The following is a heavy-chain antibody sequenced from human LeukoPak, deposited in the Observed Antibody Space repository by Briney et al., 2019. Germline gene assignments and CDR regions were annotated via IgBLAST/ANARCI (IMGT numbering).Heavy chain of an antibody. D-gene: IGHD2-21*01. CDR1: GFTFSDYY. Sequence: PGGSLRLSCAASGFTFSDYYMSWIRQAPGKGLEWVSYISSSGSTIYYADSVKGRFTISRDNAKNSLYLQMNSLRGEDTAVYYCARDRHIVVGYYMDVWGKGTMVTVSS. CDR3: ARDRHIVVGYYMDV. CDR2: ISSSGSTI. J-gene: IGHJ6*03. V-gene: IGHV3-11*04.